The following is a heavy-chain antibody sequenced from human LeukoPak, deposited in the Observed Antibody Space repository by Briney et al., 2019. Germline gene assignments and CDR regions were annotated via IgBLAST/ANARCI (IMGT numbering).Heavy chain of an antibody. Sequence: ASVKVSCKASGYTSTSYDINWVRQATGQGLEWMGWMNPNSGNTGYAQKFQGRVTMTRNTSISTAYMEPSSLRSEDTAVYYCAREYPADAFDIWGQGTMVTVSS. J-gene: IGHJ3*02. D-gene: IGHD2/OR15-2a*01. CDR3: AREYPADAFDI. CDR1: GYTSTSYD. CDR2: MNPNSGNT. V-gene: IGHV1-8*01.